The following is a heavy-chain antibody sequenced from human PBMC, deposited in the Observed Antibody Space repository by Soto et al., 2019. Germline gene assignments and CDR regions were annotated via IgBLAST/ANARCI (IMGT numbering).Heavy chain of an antibody. Sequence: QVQLVESGGGVVQPGRSLRLSCAASGFTFSKYAMHWVRQTPGKGLEWVAGMSYDASNQWYADSVKGRFTISRENSKKTLYLQMNSRRPDDAAVYYCARDTTSTGSVLESWGQRTLVNGSS. J-gene: IGHJ5*01. CDR1: GFTFSKYA. V-gene: IGHV3-30-3*01. CDR2: MSYDASNQ. D-gene: IGHD2-8*02. CDR3: ARDTTSTGSVLES.